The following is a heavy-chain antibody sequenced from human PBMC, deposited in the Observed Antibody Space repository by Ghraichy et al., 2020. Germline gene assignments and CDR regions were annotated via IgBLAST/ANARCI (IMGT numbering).Heavy chain of an antibody. V-gene: IGHV3-30*02. Sequence: LSLTCAASGFTFSSYGMHWVRQAPGKGLEWVAFIRYDGSNKYYADSVKGRFTISRDNSKNTLYLQMNSLRAEDTAVYYCAKGFGYCSSTSCYLGYWGQGTLVTVSS. CDR3: AKGFGYCSSTSCYLGY. D-gene: IGHD2-2*01. CDR2: IRYDGSNK. J-gene: IGHJ4*02. CDR1: GFTFSSYG.